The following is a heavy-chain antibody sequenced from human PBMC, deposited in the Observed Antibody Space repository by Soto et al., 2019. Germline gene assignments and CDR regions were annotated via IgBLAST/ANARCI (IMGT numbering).Heavy chain of an antibody. CDR3: ARQRTSVVTQAYFDV. D-gene: IGHD2-21*02. V-gene: IGHV4-59*01. CDR1: GGSISSYY. Sequence: SETLSLTCTVSGGSISSYYWSWVRQPPGKGLEWIGYIYYSGSTNYNPSLKSRVTISVDTSENQFSLKLSSVTAADTAVYYCARQRTSVVTQAYFDVWGPGXLVTVSS. J-gene: IGHJ4*02. CDR2: IYYSGST.